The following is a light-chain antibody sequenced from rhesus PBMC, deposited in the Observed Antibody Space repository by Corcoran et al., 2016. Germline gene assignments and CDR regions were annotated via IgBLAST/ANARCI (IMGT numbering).Light chain of an antibody. J-gene: IGKJ4*01. CDR1: QSLAHSDGNTY. CDR2: QVS. CDR3: RQGTNVPLT. V-gene: IGKV2S8*01. Sequence: DVVMTQSPLSLPVTPGQSASISCRSSQSLAHSDGNTYLNWLQKKPGQPPRRLIDQVSSRDSGDPDRFSGCGAGTDFTLKISRVEANDVVVYYCRQGTNVPLTFGGGTKVEIK.